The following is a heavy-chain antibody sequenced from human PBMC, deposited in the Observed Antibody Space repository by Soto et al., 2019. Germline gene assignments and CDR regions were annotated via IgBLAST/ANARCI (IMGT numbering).Heavy chain of an antibody. CDR2: ISGSGDST. V-gene: IGHV3-23*01. CDR3: AKDGGFLGTPFNWFDP. CDR1: GFTFNNYA. Sequence: GGSLRLSCAASGFTFNNYAMSWVRQAPGKGLEWVSAISGSGDSTYYTDSVKGRFIISRDNSKNTLYLQMNSLRAEDTAVYYCAKDGGFLGTPFNWFDPWGQGTLVTVSS. D-gene: IGHD3-3*01. J-gene: IGHJ5*02.